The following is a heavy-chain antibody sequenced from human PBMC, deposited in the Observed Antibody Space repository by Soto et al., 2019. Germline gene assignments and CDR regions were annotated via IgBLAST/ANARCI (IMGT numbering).Heavy chain of an antibody. CDR2: IWYDGSNK. D-gene: IGHD1-26*01. CDR1: GFTFSSYG. Sequence: PGGSLRLSCAASGFTFSSYGMHWVRQAPGKGLEWVAVIWYDGSNKYYADSVKGRFTISRDNSKNTLYLQMNSLRAEDTAVYYCARDHRREENWFDPWGQGTLVTVSS. CDR3: ARDHRREENWFDP. J-gene: IGHJ5*02. V-gene: IGHV3-33*01.